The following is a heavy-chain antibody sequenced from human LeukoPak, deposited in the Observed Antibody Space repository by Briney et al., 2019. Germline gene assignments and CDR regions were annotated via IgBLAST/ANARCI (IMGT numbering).Heavy chain of an antibody. Sequence: PGGSLRLSCAASGFNFNIYSMNWVRQAPGKGLEWISYLSRSTTIIYYADSVKGRFTISRDNAKSSLYLQMNSLRAEDTAMYYCARSGWYDDFDYWGQGILVTISS. V-gene: IGHV3-48*01. CDR1: GFNFNIYS. J-gene: IGHJ4*02. CDR3: ARSGWYDDFDY. D-gene: IGHD6-19*01. CDR2: LSRSTTII.